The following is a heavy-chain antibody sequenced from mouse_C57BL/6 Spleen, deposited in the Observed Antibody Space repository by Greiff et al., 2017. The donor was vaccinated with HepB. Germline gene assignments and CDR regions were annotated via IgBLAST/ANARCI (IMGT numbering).Heavy chain of an antibody. V-gene: IGHV1-59*01. D-gene: IGHD2-4*01. CDR2: IDPSDSYT. CDR3: ASFYYDYDGGFAY. Sequence: VQLQQSGAELVRPGTSVKLSCKASGYTFTSYWMHWVKQRPGQGLEWIGVIDPSDSYTNYNQKFKGKATLTVDTSSSTAYMQLSSLTSEDSAVYYCASFYYDYDGGFAYWGQGTLVTVSA. J-gene: IGHJ3*01. CDR1: GYTFTSYW.